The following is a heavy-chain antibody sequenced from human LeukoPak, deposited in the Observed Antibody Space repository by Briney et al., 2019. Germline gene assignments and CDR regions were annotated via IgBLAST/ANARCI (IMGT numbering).Heavy chain of an antibody. V-gene: IGHV1-8*03. CDR1: GYTFTGYY. CDR3: ARQDDSSGYYLFDY. Sequence: ASVKVSCKASGYTFTGYYMHWVRQAPGQGLEWMGWMNPNSGNTGYAQKFQGRVTITRNTSISTAYMELSSLRSEDTAVYYCARQDDSSGYYLFDYWGQGTLVTVSS. D-gene: IGHD3-22*01. CDR2: MNPNSGNT. J-gene: IGHJ4*02.